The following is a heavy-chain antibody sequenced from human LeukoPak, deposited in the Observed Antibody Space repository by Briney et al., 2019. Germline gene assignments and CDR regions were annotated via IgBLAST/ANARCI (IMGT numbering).Heavy chain of an antibody. V-gene: IGHV3-7*04. Sequence: GGSLRLSCAVSGFTFSNYWMSWVRQAPGEGLEWVASIKPDGSEIQPVDSLKGRFTISRDNVKKSLYLQMSSLGVEDTAVYYCARVAVDATGAFDVWGQGTMVMVSS. D-gene: IGHD6-19*01. CDR3: ARVAVDATGAFDV. CDR1: GFTFSNYW. J-gene: IGHJ3*01. CDR2: IKPDGSEI.